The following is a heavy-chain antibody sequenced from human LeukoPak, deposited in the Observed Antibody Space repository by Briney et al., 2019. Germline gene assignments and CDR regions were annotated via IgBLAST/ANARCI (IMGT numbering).Heavy chain of an antibody. CDR3: AKDPEPVAGPISFDY. Sequence: GGSLRLSCETSGFTFSDYWMSWVRQAPGKGLEWVANIKQDGSDKYYVDSVRGRFTISRDNAKNSLYLQMNSLRAEDTAVYYCAKDPEPVAGPISFDYWGQGTLVTVSS. D-gene: IGHD6-19*01. CDR2: IKQDGSDK. V-gene: IGHV3-7*03. CDR1: GFTFSDYW. J-gene: IGHJ4*02.